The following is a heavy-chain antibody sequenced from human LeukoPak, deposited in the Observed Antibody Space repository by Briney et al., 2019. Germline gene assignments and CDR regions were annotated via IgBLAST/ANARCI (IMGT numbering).Heavy chain of an antibody. J-gene: IGHJ6*03. V-gene: IGHV3-48*01. CDR3: ARRMIVADYYYYYMDV. CDR1: GFTFSSYS. CDR2: ISSSSTI. D-gene: IGHD3-22*01. Sequence: GGSLRLSCAASGFTFSSYSMNWVRQAPGKGLEWVSYISSSSTIYYADSVKGRFTISRDNAKNSLYLQMNSLRAEDTAVYYCARRMIVADYYYYYMDVWGKGTMVAVSS.